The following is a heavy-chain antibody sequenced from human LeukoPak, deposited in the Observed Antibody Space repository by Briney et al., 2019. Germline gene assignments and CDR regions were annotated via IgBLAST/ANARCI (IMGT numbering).Heavy chain of an antibody. CDR3: ARGIGYSYGL. CDR2: IYHSGGT. V-gene: IGHV4-38-2*02. J-gene: IGHJ4*02. CDR1: GYSISSGYY. Sequence: SETLSLTCTVSGYSISSGYYWGWIRQPPGKGLEWIGSIYHSGGTYYNPSLKSRVTISVDTSKNQFSLKLSSVTAADTAVYYCARGIGYSYGLWGQGTLVTVSS. D-gene: IGHD5-18*01.